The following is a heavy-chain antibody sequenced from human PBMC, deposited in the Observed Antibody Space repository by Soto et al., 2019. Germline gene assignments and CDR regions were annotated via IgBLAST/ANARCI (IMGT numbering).Heavy chain of an antibody. Sequence: QVQLVESGGGLVKPGGSLRLSCAASGFTFSDYYMSWIRQAPGKGLEWVSYISSSGSTIYYADSVKGRFTISRDNTKKSLQQQISSLRAEDTAEYYCAREGDYGDPPFDYWGQGTLVTVSS. CDR1: GFTFSDYY. CDR3: AREGDYGDPPFDY. D-gene: IGHD4-17*01. CDR2: ISSSGSTI. V-gene: IGHV3-11*01. J-gene: IGHJ4*02.